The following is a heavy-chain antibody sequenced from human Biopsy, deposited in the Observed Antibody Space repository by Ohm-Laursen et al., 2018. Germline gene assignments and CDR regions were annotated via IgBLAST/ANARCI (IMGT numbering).Heavy chain of an antibody. CDR2: RIPYFNTI. Sequence: SSVKVSCKVPGVTFATYAFGWVRQAPGQGLEWMGGRIPYFNTIYYARNFQDRAVITADRSARTTDMQLSGLRPDDTAVYYCVGGQRGPPIGVTVPGDAFDLWGPGTMVTVSP. D-gene: IGHD2/OR15-2a*01. CDR1: GVTFATYA. CDR3: VGGQRGPPIGVTVPGDAFDL. J-gene: IGHJ3*01. V-gene: IGHV1-69*01.